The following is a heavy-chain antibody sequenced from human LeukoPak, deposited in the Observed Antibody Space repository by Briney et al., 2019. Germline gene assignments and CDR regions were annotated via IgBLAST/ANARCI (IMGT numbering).Heavy chain of an antibody. D-gene: IGHD6-19*01. V-gene: IGHV1-69-2*01. CDR3: ARGLIAVAAEFDH. J-gene: IGHJ4*02. CDR2: VDPEDGET. Sequence: ASVKISCKASGDSISDSYMHWIQQAPGKGLEWVGRVDPEDGETIYAERFQGRVTISADTSIDTVYLEVNSLRSEDTAVYYCARGLIAVAAEFDHWGQGSLVTVSS. CDR1: GDSISDSY.